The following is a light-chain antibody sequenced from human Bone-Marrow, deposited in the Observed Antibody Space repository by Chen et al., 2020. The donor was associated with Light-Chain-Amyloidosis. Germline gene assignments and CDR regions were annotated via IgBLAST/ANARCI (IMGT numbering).Light chain of an antibody. V-gene: IGKV2-28*01. CDR2: LGS. CDR1: QSILQSNGSKY. CDR3: MQALQAPWT. Sequence: DIVMTQSPLSLPVTPGEPDSISCRSSQSILQSNGSKYLDWYLQKPGQSPQLLIYLGSNRASGVPDRFSGSGSGTDFTLKISRVEAEDGGVYYCMQALQAPWTFGQGTKVEIK. J-gene: IGKJ1*01.